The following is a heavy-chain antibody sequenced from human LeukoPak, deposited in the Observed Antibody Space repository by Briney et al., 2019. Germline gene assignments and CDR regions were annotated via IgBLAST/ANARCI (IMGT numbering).Heavy chain of an antibody. CDR1: GYTFTGYY. J-gene: IGHJ5*02. D-gene: IGHD3-22*01. Sequence: ASVKVSCKASGYTFTGYYMHWVRQAPGQGLEWMGWINPNSGGTNYAQKFQGRVTMTRDTSISTAHMELSRLRSDDTAVYYCARAIYDSSGYYYGSWGQGTLVTVSS. V-gene: IGHV1-2*02. CDR2: INPNSGGT. CDR3: ARAIYDSSGYYYGS.